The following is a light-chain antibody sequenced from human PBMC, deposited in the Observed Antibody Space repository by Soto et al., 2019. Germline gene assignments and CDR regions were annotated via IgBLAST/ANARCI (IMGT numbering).Light chain of an antibody. CDR1: SSNIGAGHA. V-gene: IGLV1-40*01. CDR3: QSYDDSLSGWV. J-gene: IGLJ3*02. CDR2: GNS. Sequence: QSVLTQPPSVSGAPGQRVTISCTGSSSNIGAGHALHWYQHLPGAAPKLLMYGNSDRPSGVPDRFSGSKSGTSACLAITGLQPEDEADYYCQSYDDSLSGWVFGGGTKVTVL.